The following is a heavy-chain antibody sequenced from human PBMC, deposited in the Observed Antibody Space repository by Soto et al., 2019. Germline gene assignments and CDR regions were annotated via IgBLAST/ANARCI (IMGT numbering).Heavy chain of an antibody. V-gene: IGHV3-48*01. J-gene: IGHJ4*02. Sequence: EVQLVGSGGGLVQPGGSLRLSCAASGFTFSSYSMNWVRQAPGKGLEWVSYISSSSNTIYYADSVKGRFTISRDSAKNSLYLQMNSLRAEDTAVYYCARETKSSSWFTGDNDYWGQGTQVTVSS. CDR3: ARETKSSSWFTGDNDY. CDR2: ISSSSNTI. D-gene: IGHD6-13*01. CDR1: GFTFSSYS.